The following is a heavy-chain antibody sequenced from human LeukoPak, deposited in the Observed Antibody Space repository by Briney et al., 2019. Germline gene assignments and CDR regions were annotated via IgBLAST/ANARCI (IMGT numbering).Heavy chain of an antibody. J-gene: IGHJ3*02. V-gene: IGHV4-31*03. Sequence: SETLSLTCTVSGGSISSGGYYWSWIRQHPGKGLEWIGYIYYSGSTYYNPSLKSRVTISVDTSKNRFSLKLSSVTAADTAVYYCARVGSAWAGARGRVAFDIWGQGTMVTVSS. CDR1: GGSISSGGYY. D-gene: IGHD1-26*01. CDR3: ARVGSAWAGARGRVAFDI. CDR2: IYYSGST.